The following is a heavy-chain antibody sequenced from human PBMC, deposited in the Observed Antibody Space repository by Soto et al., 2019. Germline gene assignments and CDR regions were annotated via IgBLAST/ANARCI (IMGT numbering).Heavy chain of an antibody. CDR1: GFTLDDYA. D-gene: IGHD6-13*01. V-gene: IGHV3-9*01. CDR3: AKDSTISATGWFHP. Sequence: ESGGGLVRPGRSLRLSCAAPGFTLDDYAMHWVRQAPGKGLEWVSGISWNSGSVAYADSVKGRFTISRDNAKNALYLQMNSLRAEDTALYYCAKDSTISATGWFHPWGEGTPVTVSS. CDR2: ISWNSGSV. J-gene: IGHJ5*02.